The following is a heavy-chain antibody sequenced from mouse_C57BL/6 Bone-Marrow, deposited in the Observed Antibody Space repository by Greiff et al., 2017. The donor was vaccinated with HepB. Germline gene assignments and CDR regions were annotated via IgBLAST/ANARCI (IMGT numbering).Heavy chain of an antibody. Sequence: EVQLVESGPGMVKPSQSLSLTCTVTGYSITSGYDWHWIRHFPGNKLEWMGYISYSGNTNYNPSLKSRISITHDTSKNHFFLKLNSVTTEDTATYYCARERDGLGTFDYWGQGTTLTVSS. CDR3: ARERDGLGTFDY. J-gene: IGHJ2*01. D-gene: IGHD3-3*01. CDR2: ISYSGNT. V-gene: IGHV3-1*01. CDR1: GYSITSGYD.